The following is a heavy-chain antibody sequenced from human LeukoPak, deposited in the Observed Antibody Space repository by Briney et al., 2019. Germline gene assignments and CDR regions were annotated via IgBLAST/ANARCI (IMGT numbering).Heavy chain of an antibody. Sequence: GGSLRLSGAASGFTFSSYAMSWVRQAPGKGLEGVSAISGSGGSTYYADSVKGRFTISRDNSKNTLYLQMNSLRAEDTAVYYCAKSQIAVAGTRNNWFDPWGQGTLVTVSS. CDR3: AKSQIAVAGTRNNWFDP. CDR2: ISGSGGST. D-gene: IGHD6-19*01. J-gene: IGHJ5*02. CDR1: GFTFSSYA. V-gene: IGHV3-23*01.